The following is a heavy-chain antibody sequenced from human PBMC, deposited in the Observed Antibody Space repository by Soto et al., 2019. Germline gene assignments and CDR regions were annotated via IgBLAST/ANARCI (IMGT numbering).Heavy chain of an antibody. CDR3: ARGGTPVGQLALDY. CDR1: GGSFSGYY. J-gene: IGHJ4*02. CDR2: INNSGST. Sequence: SETLSLTCAVYGGSFSGYYWSWIRQPPGKGLGWVGEINNSGSTNYNPSLKSRVTISVDTSKNQFSLKLSSVTAADTAVYYCARGGTPVGQLALDYWGQGTLVTVSS. D-gene: IGHD6-6*01. V-gene: IGHV4-34*01.